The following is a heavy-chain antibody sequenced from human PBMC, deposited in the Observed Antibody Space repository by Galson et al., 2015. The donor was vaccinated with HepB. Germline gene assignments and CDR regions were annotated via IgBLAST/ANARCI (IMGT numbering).Heavy chain of an antibody. Sequence: SVKVSCKASGYTFTSYGISWVRQAPGQGLEWMGWISAYNGNTNYAQKLQGRVTMTTDTSTSTAYMELRSLRSDDTAVYYCARGFGVYCSSTSCFLEQQLKPMSAFDIWGQGTMVTVSS. CDR3: ARGFGVYCSSTSCFLEQQLKPMSAFDI. J-gene: IGHJ3*02. CDR1: GYTFTSYG. D-gene: IGHD2-2*01. V-gene: IGHV1-18*04. CDR2: ISAYNGNT.